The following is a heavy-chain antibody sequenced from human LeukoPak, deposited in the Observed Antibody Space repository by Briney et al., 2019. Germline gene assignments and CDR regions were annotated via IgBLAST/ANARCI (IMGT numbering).Heavy chain of an antibody. CDR3: ARLLVGATRGFDY. CDR1: GYSLTSYW. D-gene: IGHD1-26*01. CDR2: IYPGDSDT. V-gene: IGHV5-51*01. J-gene: IGHJ4*02. Sequence: PGESLRISCKGSGYSLTSYWISWVRQMPGKGLEWMGIIYPGDSDTRYSPSSQGQVTISADKSISTAYLQWSSLKASDTAMYYCARLLVGATRGFDYWGQGTLVTVSS.